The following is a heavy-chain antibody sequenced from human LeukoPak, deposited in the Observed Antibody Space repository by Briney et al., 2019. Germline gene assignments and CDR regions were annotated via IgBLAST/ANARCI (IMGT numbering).Heavy chain of an antibody. CDR1: GGTFSSYA. J-gene: IGHJ3*02. D-gene: IGHD1-26*01. CDR2: IIPIFGTA. CDR3: ARASFRYSGSYYLGAFDI. V-gene: IGHV1-69*13. Sequence: ASVKVSCKASGGTFSSYAISRVRQAPGQGLEWMGGIIPIFGTANYAQKFQGRVTITADESTSTAYMELSSLRSEDTAVYYCARASFRYSGSYYLGAFDIWGQGTMVTVSS.